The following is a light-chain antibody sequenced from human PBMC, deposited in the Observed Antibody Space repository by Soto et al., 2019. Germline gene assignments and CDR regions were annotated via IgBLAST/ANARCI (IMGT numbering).Light chain of an antibody. J-gene: IGKJ2*01. V-gene: IGKV1-39*01. CDR1: QSVRGA. CDR3: HQTYSTPPT. Sequence: DVQVTQSPSFLSASVGDRVTITCRTSQSVRGALHWYQQKPGKSPALLIYAEYRLHNGVPSRFSASGSGTDFSLTITSLQPEDFATYICHQTYSTPPTFGQGTKIEIK. CDR2: AEY.